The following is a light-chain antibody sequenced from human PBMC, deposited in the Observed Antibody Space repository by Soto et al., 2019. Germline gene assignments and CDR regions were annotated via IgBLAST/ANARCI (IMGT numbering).Light chain of an antibody. V-gene: IGKV3-15*01. Sequence: EIVMTQSPDTLSVSPGERATLSCRARQSVRTNLAWYQQETGQAPRLLLYEASTRATGIPARFSGSGSGTEFTLTISSLQSEDFAVYYCQQYSDWLRTFGQGAKVEI. J-gene: IGKJ1*01. CDR2: EAS. CDR3: QQYSDWLRT. CDR1: QSVRTN.